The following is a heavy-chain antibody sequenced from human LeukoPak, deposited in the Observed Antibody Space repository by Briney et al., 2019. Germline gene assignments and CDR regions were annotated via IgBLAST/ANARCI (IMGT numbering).Heavy chain of an antibody. V-gene: IGHV5-51*01. J-gene: IGHJ3*02. CDR3: ARGPLDIVVVPAASDAFDI. D-gene: IGHD2-2*01. CDR2: IYPGDSDT. Sequence: GESLKISCKGSGYSFTSYWIGWVRQMPGKGLEWMGIIYPGDSDTRYSPSFQGQVTISADKSISTAYLQWSSLKASDTAMYYCARGPLDIVVVPAASDAFDIWGQGTMVTVSS. CDR1: GYSFTSYW.